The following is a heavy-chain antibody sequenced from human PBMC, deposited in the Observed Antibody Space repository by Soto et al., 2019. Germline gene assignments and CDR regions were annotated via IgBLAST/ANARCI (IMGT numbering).Heavy chain of an antibody. Sequence: GGSLRLSCAASGFTFSSYAMHWVRQAPGKGLEWVAVISYDGSNKYYADSVKGRFTISRDNSKNTLYLQMNSLRAEDTAVYYCARIAVAGHYWYIDLWGRGTLVTVS. D-gene: IGHD6-19*01. CDR1: GFTFSSYA. J-gene: IGHJ2*01. V-gene: IGHV3-30-3*01. CDR3: ARIAVAGHYWYIDL. CDR2: ISYDGSNK.